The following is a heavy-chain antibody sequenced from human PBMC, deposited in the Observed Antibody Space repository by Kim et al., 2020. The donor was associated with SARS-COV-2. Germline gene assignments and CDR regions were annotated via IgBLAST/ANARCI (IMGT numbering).Heavy chain of an antibody. V-gene: IGHV4-31*03. D-gene: IGHD2-2*01. CDR1: GGSISSGGYY. CDR2: IYYSGST. CDR3: ARVVIVVVPAAPWRFDMDV. Sequence: SETLSLTCTVSGGSISSGGYYWSWIRQHPGKGLEWIGYIYYSGSTYYNPSLKSRVTISVDTFKNQFSLKLSSVTAADTAVYYCARVVIVVVPAAPWRFDMDVWGKGTTVTVSS. J-gene: IGHJ6*03.